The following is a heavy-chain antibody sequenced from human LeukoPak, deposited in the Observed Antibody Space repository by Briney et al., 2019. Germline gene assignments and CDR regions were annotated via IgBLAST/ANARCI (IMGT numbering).Heavy chain of an antibody. CDR3: AKDGSIAAAGTGYYYYYYVDV. V-gene: IGHV3-30-3*01. D-gene: IGHD6-13*01. Sequence: GGSLRLSCAASGFTFSSYAMHWVRQAPGKGLEWVAVISYDGSNKYYADSVKGRFTISRDNSKNTLYLQMNSLRAEDTAVYYCAKDGSIAAAGTGYYYYYYVDVWGKGTTVTVSS. J-gene: IGHJ6*03. CDR1: GFTFSSYA. CDR2: ISYDGSNK.